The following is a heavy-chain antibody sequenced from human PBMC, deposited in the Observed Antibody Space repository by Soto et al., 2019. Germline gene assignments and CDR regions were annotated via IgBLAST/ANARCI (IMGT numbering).Heavy chain of an antibody. CDR2: ISYDGSNK. J-gene: IGHJ6*02. D-gene: IGHD2-2*01. CDR1: GFTFRNYG. V-gene: IGHV3-30*18. Sequence: PGGSLRLSCAASGFTFRNYGMHWVRQAPGKGLEWVAVISYDGSNKYYADSVKGRFTISRDNSNTTLFLQMNSLRAEDTAVYYCAKHLCVSVPAPNFHYCMDVWGQGTTVTVSS. CDR3: AKHLCVSVPAPNFHYCMDV.